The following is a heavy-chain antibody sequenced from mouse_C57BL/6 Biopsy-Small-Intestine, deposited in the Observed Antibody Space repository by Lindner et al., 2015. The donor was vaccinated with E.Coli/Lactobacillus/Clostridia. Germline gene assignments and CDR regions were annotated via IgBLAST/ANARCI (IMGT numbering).Heavy chain of an antibody. CDR2: INPNYGTP. V-gene: IGHV1-39*01. Sequence: QLQESGPELVKPGASVKISCKASGYSFTDYNMNWVRQSTGKSLEWIGQINPNYGTPSYNQKFKGKATLTVDQSSSTAYMHLNSLTSEDSAVYYCARWTVVRGDYFDYWGQGTTLTVSS. CDR3: ARWTVVRGDYFDY. CDR1: GYSFTDYN. J-gene: IGHJ2*01. D-gene: IGHD1-1*01.